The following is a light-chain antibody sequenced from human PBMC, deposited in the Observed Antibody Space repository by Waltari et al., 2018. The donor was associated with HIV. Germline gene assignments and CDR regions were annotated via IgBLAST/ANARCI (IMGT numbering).Light chain of an antibody. CDR1: SGDVGNYNH. J-gene: IGLJ2*01. V-gene: IGLV2-14*03. CDR3: ISYTSSNTLEVV. CDR2: GVS. Sequence: QSALTQPASVSGSPGQSITISCTGTSGDVGNYNHVSWYQQNAGKAPRLMMYGVSSRPSGVSDRFSGSKSGNTASLTISGLRSEDEADYYCISYTSSNTLEVVFGGGTRLTVL.